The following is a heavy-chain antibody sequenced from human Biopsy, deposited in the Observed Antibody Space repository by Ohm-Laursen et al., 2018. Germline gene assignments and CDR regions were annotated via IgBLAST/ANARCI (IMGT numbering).Heavy chain of an antibody. CDR1: GGSFTGHY. CDR3: ARGSNEYGGLYFPH. V-gene: IGHV4-59*11. J-gene: IGHJ1*01. D-gene: IGHD4-23*01. CDR2: ISYTGYT. Sequence: SQTLSLTCLVSGGSFTGHYWSWIRQPPGKGLEWIGHISYTGYTSYKSSLKSRVTISLDTSRKHFSLRLTSLAAADTAVYYCARGSNEYGGLYFPHWGQGTLVTVSS.